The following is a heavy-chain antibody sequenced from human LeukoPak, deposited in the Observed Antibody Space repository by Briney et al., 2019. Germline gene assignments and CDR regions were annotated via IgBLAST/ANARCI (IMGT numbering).Heavy chain of an antibody. CDR1: GGSISSYY. D-gene: IGHD5-24*01. J-gene: IGHJ4*02. Sequence: SETLSLTCTVSGGSISSYYWSWIRQPTGKGLEWIAYIYYSGSTNYNPSLKSRATISVDTSKNQFSLKLSSVTAADTAVYYCARGGDGYNYFDYWGQGTLVTVSS. CDR2: IYYSGST. V-gene: IGHV4-59*01. CDR3: ARGGDGYNYFDY.